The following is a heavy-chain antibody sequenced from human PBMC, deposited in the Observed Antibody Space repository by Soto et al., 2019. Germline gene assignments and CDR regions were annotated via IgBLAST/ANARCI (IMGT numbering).Heavy chain of an antibody. D-gene: IGHD6-6*01. V-gene: IGHV3-9*01. Sequence: EVQLVESGGGLVQPGRSLRLSCAASGFTFDDYAMHWVRQAPGKGLEWVSGISWNSGSIGYADSVKGRFTICRDNAKNSLYLQMNSLGAEDTALYYCAKAPLRQLVPYFDYWGQGTLVTVSS. CDR2: ISWNSGSI. J-gene: IGHJ4*02. CDR1: GFTFDDYA. CDR3: AKAPLRQLVPYFDY.